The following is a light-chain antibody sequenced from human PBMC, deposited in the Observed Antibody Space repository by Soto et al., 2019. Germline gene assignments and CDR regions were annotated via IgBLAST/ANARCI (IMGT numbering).Light chain of an antibody. Sequence: DIQMTQSPSSLSASVGDRVTITCRASHPININLVWFQQKPGKAPKSLIYAATNLQSGVPSRFSGSRGETDFNLTISSLPPEDVATYYCQHYQRYPPSFGGGTKLEIK. CDR3: QHYQRYPPS. J-gene: IGKJ4*01. CDR2: AAT. CDR1: HPININ. V-gene: IGKV1-16*01.